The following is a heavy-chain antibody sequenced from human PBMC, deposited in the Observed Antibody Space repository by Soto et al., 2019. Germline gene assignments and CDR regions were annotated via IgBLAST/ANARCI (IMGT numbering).Heavy chain of an antibody. CDR3: ARAPHYGGNSGPEDS. D-gene: IGHD2-21*02. CDR1: GFTFSHYW. Sequence: EVELVESGGGVAQPGGSPRLSCAVSGFTFSHYWMHWVRQAPGGGLEWVSGINGDGRTTTYAESVKGRFTISRENAKNTMSLQMTSLRDADTAVYFCARAPHYGGNSGPEDSWGQGTLVTVSS. CDR2: INGDGRTT. J-gene: IGHJ4*02. V-gene: IGHV3-74*03.